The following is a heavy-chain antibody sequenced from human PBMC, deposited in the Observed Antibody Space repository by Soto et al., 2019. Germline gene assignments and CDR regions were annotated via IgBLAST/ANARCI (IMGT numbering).Heavy chain of an antibody. CDR2: IIPIFGTA. Sequence: QVQLVQSGAEVKKPGSSVKVSCKASGGTFSSYAISWVRQAPGQGLEWMGGIIPIFGTANYAQKFQGRVTITADKSTSTAYMELRSLRSEDTAVYYCASSITIFGVVYYGMDVWGQGTTVTVSS. V-gene: IGHV1-69*06. D-gene: IGHD3-3*01. CDR1: GGTFSSYA. J-gene: IGHJ6*02. CDR3: ASSITIFGVVYYGMDV.